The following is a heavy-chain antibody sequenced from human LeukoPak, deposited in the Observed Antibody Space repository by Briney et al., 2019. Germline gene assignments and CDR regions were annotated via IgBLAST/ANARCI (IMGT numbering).Heavy chain of an antibody. Sequence: SETLSLTCAVNGGSFSGYYWTWIRQPPGKGLEWIGEINHSGSTNCSPSLKSRVTISVDTSKNQFPLKLSSVTAADTAVYYCARGWEVSAAFDIWGQGTMVTVSS. V-gene: IGHV4-34*01. CDR2: INHSGST. J-gene: IGHJ3*02. CDR3: ARGWEVSAAFDI. D-gene: IGHD1-26*01. CDR1: GGSFSGYY.